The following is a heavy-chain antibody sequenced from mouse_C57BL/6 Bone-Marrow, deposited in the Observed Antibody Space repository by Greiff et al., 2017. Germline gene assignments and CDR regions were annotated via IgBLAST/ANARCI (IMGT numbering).Heavy chain of an antibody. D-gene: IGHD6-1*01. CDR2: ISNLAYSI. Sequence: EVKLVESGGGLVQPGGSLKLSCAASGFTFSDYGMAWVRQAPRKGPEWVAFISNLAYSIYYADTVTGRFTISRENAKNTLYLEMSSLRSEDTAMYYCARHGRAAWFAYWGQGTLVTVSA. CDR3: ARHGRAAWFAY. V-gene: IGHV5-15*01. J-gene: IGHJ3*01. CDR1: GFTFSDYG.